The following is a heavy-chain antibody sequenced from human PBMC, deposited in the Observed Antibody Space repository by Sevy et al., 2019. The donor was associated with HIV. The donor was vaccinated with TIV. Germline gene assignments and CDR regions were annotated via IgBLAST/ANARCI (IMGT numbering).Heavy chain of an antibody. D-gene: IGHD4-17*01. CDR3: ARDLEFYDYADYGPAFNPDY. J-gene: IGHJ4*02. CDR1: GFTFSSYG. V-gene: IGHV3-33*01. CDR2: IRFDGSNK. Sequence: GGSLRLSCAASGFTFSSYGMHWVHQAPGKGLEWLAVIRFDGSNKYYADSVKGRFTISRDIAKNTLHLQMNSLRAEDTTVSYCARDLEFYDYADYGPAFNPDYWGRGTLVTVSS.